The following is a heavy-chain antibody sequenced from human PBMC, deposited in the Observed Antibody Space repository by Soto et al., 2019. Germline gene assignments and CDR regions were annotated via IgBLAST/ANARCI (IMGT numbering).Heavy chain of an antibody. D-gene: IGHD3-22*01. Sequence: SETLSLTCNVSGGSISNSNYYWGWIRQPPGKGLEWIGSIYYTGNTYYNPSLKSRVTISVDTSKNQFSLKLDSVTAADTAVYFWERHSLWLLLSAYWGQGSSVT. CDR3: ERHSLWLLLSAY. V-gene: IGHV4-39*01. J-gene: IGHJ4*02. CDR1: GGSISNSNYY. CDR2: IYYTGNT.